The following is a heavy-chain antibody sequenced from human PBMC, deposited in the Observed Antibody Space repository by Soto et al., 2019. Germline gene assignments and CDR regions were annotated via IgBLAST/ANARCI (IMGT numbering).Heavy chain of an antibody. CDR1: GFTFDSYA. CDR3: AKELGGYSYGYELDY. Sequence: EVQLVDSGGGWVQPGWSLRLSCAASGFTFDSYAMHWVRQAPGKGLEWVSSISWNSGTTGYADSVKGRFTISRDNAKNSLYLQMDSLRAEHTALYYCAKELGGYSYGYELDYWGQGTLVTVSS. J-gene: IGHJ4*02. V-gene: IGHV3-9*01. CDR2: ISWNSGTT. D-gene: IGHD5-18*01.